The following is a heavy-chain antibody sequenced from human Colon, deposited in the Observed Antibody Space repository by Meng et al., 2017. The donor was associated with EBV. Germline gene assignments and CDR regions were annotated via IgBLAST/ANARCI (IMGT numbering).Heavy chain of an antibody. CDR2: IYHSGST. CDR1: GGSSSSVYW. Sequence: QVQLQESGPGVVKPSETLSLTCAVSGGSSSSVYWWTWVRQSPGKGLEWIGEIYHSGSTNYNPSLKSRVTISVDKSKNQFSLKLTSVTAADTAMYYCARGGYYSFDYWGQRTLVTVFS. CDR3: ARGGYYSFDY. D-gene: IGHD5-18*01. J-gene: IGHJ4*02. V-gene: IGHV4-4*02.